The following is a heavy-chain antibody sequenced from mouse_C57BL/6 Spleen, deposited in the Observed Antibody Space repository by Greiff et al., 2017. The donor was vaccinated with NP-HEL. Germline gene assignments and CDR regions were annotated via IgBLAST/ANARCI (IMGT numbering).Heavy chain of an antibody. CDR3: AIMGFITTVLYY. V-gene: IGHV1-39*01. Sequence: EVQLVESGPELVKPGASVKISCKASGYSFTDYNMNWVKQSNGKSLEWIGVINPNYGTTSYNQKFKGKATLTVDQSASTAYMQLNSLTSEDSAVYYCAIMGFITTVLYYWGQGTTLTVSS. J-gene: IGHJ2*01. D-gene: IGHD1-1*01. CDR2: INPNYGTT. CDR1: GYSFTDYN.